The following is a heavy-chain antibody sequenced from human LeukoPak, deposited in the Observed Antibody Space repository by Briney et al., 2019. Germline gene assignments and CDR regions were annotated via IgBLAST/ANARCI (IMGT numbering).Heavy chain of an antibody. CDR3: ASGVTMLRTCSSGWYRPPDAFDI. J-gene: IGHJ3*02. V-gene: IGHV3-7*01. Sequence: PGGSLRLSCAASGFTFSSYWMSWVRQAPGKGLEWVANIKQDGSEKYYVDSVKGRFTISRDNAKNSLYLQMNSLRAEDTAVYYCASGVTMLRTCSSGWYRPPDAFDIWGQGTMVTVSS. CDR2: IKQDGSEK. D-gene: IGHD6-19*01. CDR1: GFTFSSYW.